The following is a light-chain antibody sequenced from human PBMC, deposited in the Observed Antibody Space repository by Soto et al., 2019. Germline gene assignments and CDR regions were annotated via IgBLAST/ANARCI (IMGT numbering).Light chain of an antibody. CDR3: SAWDDSLNGPV. CDR2: SNN. J-gene: IGLJ3*02. Sequence: QSVLTQPPSASGTPGLRVTISCSGSSSNFAVNTVNWYQQVPGTAPKLLIYSNNQRPSGVPDRFSASKSVTSASLAISGLQSEDEADYFCSAWDDSLNGPVFGGGTKLTV. V-gene: IGLV1-44*01. CDR1: SSNFAVNT.